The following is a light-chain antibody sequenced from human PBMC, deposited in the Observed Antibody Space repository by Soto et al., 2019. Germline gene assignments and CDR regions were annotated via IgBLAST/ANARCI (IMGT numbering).Light chain of an antibody. J-gene: IGKJ3*01. V-gene: IGKV3-20*01. Sequence: EIVLTQSPGTLSLSPGERATLSWRASQSVSSSYLAWYQQKPGQAHRLLIYGASSRATGIPDRFSSRVSGTDFTLTISRLEHEDVAEYCCQPNGSALTFGPGTNVDIK. CDR3: QPNGSALT. CDR2: GAS. CDR1: QSVSSSY.